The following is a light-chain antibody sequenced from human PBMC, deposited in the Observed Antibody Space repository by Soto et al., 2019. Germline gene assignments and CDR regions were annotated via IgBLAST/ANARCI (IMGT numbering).Light chain of an antibody. CDR3: QQYYDTPRT. V-gene: IGKV4-1*01. CDR2: WAS. J-gene: IGKJ1*01. Sequence: DIVMTQSPDSLAVSLGERATINCKSSQNLLYNSNNKNYFAWYQQKPGQAPKLLIYWASTRGSGFPDRFSGSGSGTYFTLTISSLQAEDVAVYYCQQYYDTPRTFVQGPKVEI. CDR1: QNLLYNSNNKNY.